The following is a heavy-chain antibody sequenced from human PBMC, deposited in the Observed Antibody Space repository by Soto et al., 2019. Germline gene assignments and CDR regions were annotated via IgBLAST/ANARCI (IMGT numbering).Heavy chain of an antibody. Sequence: SETLSLTCAVSGGSISSSNWWSWVRQPPGKGLEWIGEIYHSGSTNYNPSLKCRVTISVDKSKNQFSLKLRSVTAADTAVYYCASGKHIVATSRYYYYGMDVWGQGTTVTGSS. CDR1: GGSISSSNW. CDR3: ASGKHIVATSRYYYYGMDV. CDR2: IYHSGST. D-gene: IGHD5-12*01. J-gene: IGHJ6*02. V-gene: IGHV4-4*02.